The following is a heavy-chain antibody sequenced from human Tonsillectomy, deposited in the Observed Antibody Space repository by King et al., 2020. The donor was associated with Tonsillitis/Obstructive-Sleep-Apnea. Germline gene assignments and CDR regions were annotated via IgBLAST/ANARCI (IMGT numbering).Heavy chain of an antibody. J-gene: IGHJ6*03. Sequence: VQLVESGGGLVKPGGSLRLSCAASGFTFSNAWMSWVRQAPGKGLEWVGRIKSETDGGTADYGAPVKGRFTISRDDLRNRLYLQLNSLKTEDTAVYYCIKEHWELGEHYYYDFMDVWGKGTTVTVSS. CDR3: IKEHWELGEHYYYDFMDV. V-gene: IGHV3-15*01. CDR1: GFTFSNAW. D-gene: IGHD7-27*01. CDR2: IKSETDGGTA.